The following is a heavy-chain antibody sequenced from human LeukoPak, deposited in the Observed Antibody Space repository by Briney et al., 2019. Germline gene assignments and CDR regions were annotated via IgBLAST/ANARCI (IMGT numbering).Heavy chain of an antibody. J-gene: IGHJ4*02. Sequence: SETLSPTCTVSGGSISSYYWSWIRQPPGKGLEWIGYIYYSGSTNYNPSLKSRVTISVDTSKNQFSLKLNSVTAADTAVYYCSGGSPPDYWGQGTLVTVSS. D-gene: IGHD2-15*01. V-gene: IGHV4-59*01. CDR2: IYYSGST. CDR1: GGSISSYY. CDR3: SGGSPPDY.